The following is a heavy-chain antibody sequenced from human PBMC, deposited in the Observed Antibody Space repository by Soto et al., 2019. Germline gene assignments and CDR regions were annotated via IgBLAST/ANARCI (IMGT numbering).Heavy chain of an antibody. CDR2: ISWNSGSI. D-gene: IGHD6-13*01. V-gene: IGHV3-9*01. CDR1: GFRFDDYA. CDR3: ARPYSNSWPYYGLDV. Sequence: EVQLVESGGGLVQPGRSLRLSCEASGFRFDDYAMHWVRQAPGKGLEWVSGISWNSGSIDYADSVKGRFTISRDNAKNSLYLQMNSVRGEDTALYYCARPYSNSWPYYGLDVW. J-gene: IGHJ6*01.